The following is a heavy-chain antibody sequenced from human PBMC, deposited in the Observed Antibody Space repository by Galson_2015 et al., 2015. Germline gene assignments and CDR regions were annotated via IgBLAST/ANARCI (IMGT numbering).Heavy chain of an antibody. CDR1: TFSLGDYW. J-gene: IGHJ6*02. Sequence: SLRLSCAASTFSLGDYWMRWVRHAPGKGLMWVSYIDADGNHTNYADSVKGRFTISRDNAKNTLYLQVNSLRDEDTGVYFCSRDLSYALEVWGQGTTVTVSS. CDR2: IDADGNHT. D-gene: IGHD2/OR15-2a*01. V-gene: IGHV3-74*01. CDR3: SRDLSYALEV.